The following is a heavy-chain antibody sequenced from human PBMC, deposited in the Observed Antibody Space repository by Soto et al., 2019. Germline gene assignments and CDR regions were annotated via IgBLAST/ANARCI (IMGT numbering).Heavy chain of an antibody. CDR3: ATDPLYYYDSSGLFDY. CDR2: ISGSGGST. Sequence: GGSLRLSCAASGFTFSSYAMSWVRQAPGKGLEWVSAISGSGGSTYYADSVKGRFTISRDNSKNTLYLQMNSLRVEDTAVYYCATDPLYYYDSSGLFDYWGQGTLVTVSS. J-gene: IGHJ4*02. D-gene: IGHD3-22*01. V-gene: IGHV3-23*01. CDR1: GFTFSSYA.